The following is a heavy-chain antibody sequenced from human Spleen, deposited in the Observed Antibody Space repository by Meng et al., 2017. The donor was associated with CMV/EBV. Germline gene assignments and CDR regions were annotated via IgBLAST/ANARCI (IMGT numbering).Heavy chain of an antibody. CDR3: AREHDCSSTSCYPYYYYGMDV. V-gene: IGHV1-18*01. D-gene: IGHD2-2*01. J-gene: IGHJ6*02. CDR2: ISAYNGNT. Sequence: ASVKVSCKASGYMFTSYGISWVRQAPGQGLEWMGWISAYNGNTNYAQKLQGRVTMTTDTSTSTAYMELRSLRSDDTAVYYCAREHDCSSTSCYPYYYYGMDVWGQGTTVTVSS. CDR1: GYMFTSYG.